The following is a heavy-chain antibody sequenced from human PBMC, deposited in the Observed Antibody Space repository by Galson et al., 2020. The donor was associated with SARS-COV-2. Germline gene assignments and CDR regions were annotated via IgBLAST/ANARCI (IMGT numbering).Heavy chain of an antibody. D-gene: IGHD2-21*01. J-gene: IGHJ4*02. Sequence: SETLSLTCTVSGGSISSSSYYWGWIRQHPGKGLEWIGCIYYSGSTYYNPSLKSRVTISVDTSKNQFSLKLSSVTAADTAVYYCARAGWIFVVVPYCGFDYWGQGTLVTVSS. CDR2: IYYSGST. CDR1: GGSISSSSYY. V-gene: IGHV4-39*07. CDR3: ARAGWIFVVVPYCGFDY.